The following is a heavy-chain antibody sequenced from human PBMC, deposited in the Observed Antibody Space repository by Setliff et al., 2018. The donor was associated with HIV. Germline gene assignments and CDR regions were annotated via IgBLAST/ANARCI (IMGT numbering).Heavy chain of an antibody. CDR2: ISPDGSAT. CDR3: AKMTPSYYFYMGA. Sequence: GGSLRLSCAASGFTFSSAWMGWVRQAPAKGLEWVANISPDGSATYYVDSVKGRFTISRDNAKNSVYLQMNSLRAEDTAIYYCAKMTPSYYFYMGAWGNGTTVTVS. D-gene: IGHD2-15*01. J-gene: IGHJ6*03. V-gene: IGHV3-7*01. CDR1: GFTFSSAW.